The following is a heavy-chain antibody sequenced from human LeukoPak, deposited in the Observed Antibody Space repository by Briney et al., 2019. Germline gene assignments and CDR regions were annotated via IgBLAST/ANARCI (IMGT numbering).Heavy chain of an antibody. Sequence: GGSLRLSCSGSGFTFSSYAIHWVGQAPGKGPEYVSVINTSGDKTYYADSVKGRFTISRDNSKNTVSLQMSSLRAEDTAMYYCVKDLYKGDTSTWYYFDYWGQGTLVTVSS. CDR2: INTSGDKT. CDR3: VKDLYKGDTSTWYYFDY. J-gene: IGHJ4*02. CDR1: GFTFSSYA. D-gene: IGHD6-13*01. V-gene: IGHV3-64D*06.